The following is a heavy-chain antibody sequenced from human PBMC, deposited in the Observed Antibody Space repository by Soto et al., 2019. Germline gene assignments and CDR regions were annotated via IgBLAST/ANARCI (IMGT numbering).Heavy chain of an antibody. CDR3: ARHGHDYSNSGSDYYYGMDV. J-gene: IGHJ6*02. Sequence: SETLSLTCTVSGGSFTSSSYYWGWIRQPPGKGLEWIGSIFYSGSTYYNPSLKSRVTISVDTSKNQFSLRLSSVTAADTAVYYCARHGHDYSNSGSDYYYGMDVWGQGTTVTVSS. V-gene: IGHV4-39*01. CDR2: IFYSGST. D-gene: IGHD4-4*01. CDR1: GGSFTSSSYY.